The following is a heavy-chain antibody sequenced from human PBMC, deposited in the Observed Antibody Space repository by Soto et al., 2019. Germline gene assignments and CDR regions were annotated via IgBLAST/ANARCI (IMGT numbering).Heavy chain of an antibody. CDR1: GFTFSSYG. V-gene: IGHV3-30*18. CDR3: AKVLGYCSSNSCSREAYYYYSMDV. D-gene: IGHD2-2*01. CDR2: ISYDGSNK. Sequence: QVQLVESGGGVVQPGRSQRLSCAASGFTFSSYGMHWVRQAPGRGLEWVAVISYDGSNKYYADSVKGRFTISRDNPKNTQYLQMNSLRAEDTAVYYCAKVLGYCSSNSCSREAYYYYSMDVWGQGTTVTVSS. J-gene: IGHJ6*02.